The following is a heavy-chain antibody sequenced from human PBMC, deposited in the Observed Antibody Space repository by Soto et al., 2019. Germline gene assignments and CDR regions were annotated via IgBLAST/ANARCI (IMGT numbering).Heavy chain of an antibody. Sequence: EVQLLESGGGLVQPGGSLRLSCAASGFTFSSYAMSWVRQAPGKGLEWVSAISGSGGSTYYADSVKGRFTISRDNSKNLLDLHMNGLRAEDTAVYYCAKDHSELSYGSGGYYLGYYGMDVWGQGTTVTVSS. J-gene: IGHJ6*02. CDR3: AKDHSELSYGSGGYYLGYYGMDV. CDR1: GFTFSSYA. D-gene: IGHD3-10*01. CDR2: ISGSGGST. V-gene: IGHV3-23*01.